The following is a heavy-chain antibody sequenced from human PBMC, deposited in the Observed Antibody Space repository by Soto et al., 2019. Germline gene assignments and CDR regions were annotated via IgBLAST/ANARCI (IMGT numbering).Heavy chain of an antibody. D-gene: IGHD2-8*02. Sequence: GSLRLSCAASGFIFSSYAMSWVRQAPGKGLEWVSAISSSSGSTFYADSVKGRFTISRDNSKKTLYLQMNSLRAEDTAVYYCAKDRTGGSRVYGMDVWGQGTTVTVSS. CDR1: GFIFSSYA. J-gene: IGHJ6*02. V-gene: IGHV3-23*01. CDR3: AKDRTGGSRVYGMDV. CDR2: ISSSSGST.